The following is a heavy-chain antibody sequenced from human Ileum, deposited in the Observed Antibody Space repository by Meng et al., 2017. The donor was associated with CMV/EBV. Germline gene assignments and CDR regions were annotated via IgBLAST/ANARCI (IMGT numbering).Heavy chain of an antibody. J-gene: IGHJ4*02. CDR3: ARRSGSYVDC. CDR1: GGSISSSSYY. V-gene: IGHV4-39*01. D-gene: IGHD1-26*01. Sequence: GSLRLSCTVSGGSISSSSYYWGWIRQPPGKRLEWIGSIYYSGSTYYNPSLKSRVTISVDTSKNQFSLKVSSLTAADTAVYYCARRSGSYVDCWGQGTLVTVSS. CDR2: IYYSGST.